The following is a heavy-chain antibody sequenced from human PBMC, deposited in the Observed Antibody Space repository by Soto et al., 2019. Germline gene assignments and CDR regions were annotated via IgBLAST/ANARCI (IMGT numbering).Heavy chain of an antibody. Sequence: GGSTGIGSAACRVCVYIYWMAGVRQAPGKGLEWVANIKQDGSEKYYVDSVKGRFTISRDNAKNSLYLQMNSLRAEDTSVYYCARDRGPGWSDPWGQGTLVTVSS. J-gene: IGHJ5*02. CDR1: RVCVYIYW. CDR2: IKQDGSEK. D-gene: IGHD3-10*01. CDR3: ARDRGPGWSDP. V-gene: IGHV3-7*01.